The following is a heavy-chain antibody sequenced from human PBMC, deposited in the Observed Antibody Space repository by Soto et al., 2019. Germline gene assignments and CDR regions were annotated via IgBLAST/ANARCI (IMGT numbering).Heavy chain of an antibody. J-gene: IGHJ6*04. Sequence: QLQLQESGPGLVKPSETLSLTCTVSGGSISSSSYYWGWIRQPPGKGLEWIGSIYYSGSTYYNPSLKGRVTISVDTSKNQFSLKLSSVTAADTAVYYCARVVVVAATSADVWGKGTTVTVSS. CDR3: ARVVVVAATSADV. CDR1: GGSISSSSYY. CDR2: IYYSGST. D-gene: IGHD2-15*01. V-gene: IGHV4-39*01.